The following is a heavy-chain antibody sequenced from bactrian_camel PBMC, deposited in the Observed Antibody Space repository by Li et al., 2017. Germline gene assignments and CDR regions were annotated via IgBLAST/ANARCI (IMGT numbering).Heavy chain of an antibody. J-gene: IGHJ4*01. CDR1: VYTYSCYC. D-gene: IGHD1*01. CDR3: AADYRRGWSCSVGRREFSN. CDR2: IECDGST. Sequence: VQLVESGGGSVQVGGSLRLACASPVYTYSCYCMGWFRQAPGKGREGVAVIECDGSTTYAASVKGRFSISKDNDKKTLYLQMDSLRPEDSAMYYCAADYRRGWSCSVGRREFSNWGQGTQVTVS. V-gene: IGHV3S26*01.